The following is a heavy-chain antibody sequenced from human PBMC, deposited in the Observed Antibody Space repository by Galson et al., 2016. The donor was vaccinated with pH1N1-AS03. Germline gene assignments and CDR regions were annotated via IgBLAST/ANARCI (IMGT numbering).Heavy chain of an antibody. D-gene: IGHD6-19*01. CDR3: AKEVGSSGWFDACDL. J-gene: IGHJ3*01. CDR2: INGDATTT. V-gene: IGHV3-74*01. Sequence: SLRLSCAASGFSFSTYWMYWVRQAPGKGLVWLARINGDATTTNYADSVRGRFTISRDNDKNTLHLKMNSLRVEDTANYFCAKEVGSSGWFDACDLWGQGTVVTVSS. CDR1: GFSFSTYW.